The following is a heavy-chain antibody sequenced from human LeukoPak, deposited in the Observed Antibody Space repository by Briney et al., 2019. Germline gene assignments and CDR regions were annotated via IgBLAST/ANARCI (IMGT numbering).Heavy chain of an antibody. CDR2: ISAYNGNT. Sequence: GLEWMGWISAYNGNTNYAQKLQGRVTMTTDTSTSTAYMELRSLRSDDTAVYYCATNYEGDYWGQGTLVTVSS. J-gene: IGHJ4*02. V-gene: IGHV1-18*01. CDR3: ATNYEGDY. D-gene: IGHD1-7*01.